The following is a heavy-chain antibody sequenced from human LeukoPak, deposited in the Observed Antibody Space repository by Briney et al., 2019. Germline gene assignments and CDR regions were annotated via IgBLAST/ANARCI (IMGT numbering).Heavy chain of an antibody. CDR2: ISGSGGST. Sequence: GGPLRLSCAASGFTFSSYAMSWVRQAPGKGLERVSAISGSGGSTYYADSVKGRFTISRDNSKNTLYLQMNSLRAEDTAVYYCAKVIAVAGTWSWFDPWGQGTLVTVSS. V-gene: IGHV3-23*01. CDR3: AKVIAVAGTWSWFDP. CDR1: GFTFSSYA. D-gene: IGHD6-19*01. J-gene: IGHJ5*02.